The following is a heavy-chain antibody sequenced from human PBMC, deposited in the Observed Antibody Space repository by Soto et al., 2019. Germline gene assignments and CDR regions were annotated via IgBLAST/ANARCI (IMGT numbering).Heavy chain of an antibody. V-gene: IGHV3-30-3*01. Sequence: GGSLRLSCGVSGFTFNSYAMHWVRQAPGKGLEWVAVISYDGSNKNYADSVKGRFTISRDNSKNTLYLQMNSLRAEDTAVYYCARDRARVIYSGNYFAYWGQGTLVTVSS. CDR2: ISYDGSNK. CDR1: GFTFNSYA. J-gene: IGHJ4*02. D-gene: IGHD1-26*01. CDR3: ARDRARVIYSGNYFAY.